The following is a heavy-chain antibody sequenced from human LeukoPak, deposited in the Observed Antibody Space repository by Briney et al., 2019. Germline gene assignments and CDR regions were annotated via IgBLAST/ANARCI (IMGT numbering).Heavy chain of an antibody. CDR2: IWYDGSNK. J-gene: IGHJ4*02. D-gene: IGHD6-13*01. CDR1: GFIFSSYG. Sequence: GWSLTLSCAACGFIFSSYGIHWVRQARGKGVDGVGVIWYDGSNKYYVDSVKRRFTISTDNSKNTLSLQMNSLRAEDTAVYYCARLHSTAAAGTYDYWGQGTLVTVSS. CDR3: ARLHSTAAAGTYDY. V-gene: IGHV3-33*01.